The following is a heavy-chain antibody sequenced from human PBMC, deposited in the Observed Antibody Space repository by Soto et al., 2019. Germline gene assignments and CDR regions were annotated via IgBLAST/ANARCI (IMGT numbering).Heavy chain of an antibody. CDR1: GFTFGYYA. J-gene: IGHJ4*02. CDR2: IRSKAYDGTA. Sequence: PGGSLRLSCTASGFTFGYYAMSWVRQAPGKGLEWVGFIRSKAYDGTAEYAASVKGRFSISRDDAKRIVYLQMNSLKTEDTAVYYXTRDRIVVVPTSMYHENWGPGTLVTVSS. D-gene: IGHD2-2*01. CDR3: TRDRIVVVPTSMYHEN. V-gene: IGHV3-49*04.